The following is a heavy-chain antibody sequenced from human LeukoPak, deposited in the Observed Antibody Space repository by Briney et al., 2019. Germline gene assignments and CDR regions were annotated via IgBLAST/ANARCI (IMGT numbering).Heavy chain of an antibody. V-gene: IGHV1-24*01. CDR2: FDPEDGET. CDR3: ATVLTVRGVITPLDL. CDR1: GGTFSSYA. D-gene: IGHD3-10*01. Sequence: ASVKVSCKASGGTFSSYAISWVRQAPGQGLEWMGGFDPEDGETIYAQKFQGRVTMTEDTSTDTAYMELSSLRSEDTAVYYCATVLTVRGVITPLDLWGRGTLVTVSS. J-gene: IGHJ2*01.